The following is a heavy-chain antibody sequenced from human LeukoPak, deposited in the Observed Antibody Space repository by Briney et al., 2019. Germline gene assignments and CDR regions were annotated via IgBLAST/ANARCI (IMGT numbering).Heavy chain of an antibody. CDR3: ARQEYCSGGSCYTWFDP. Sequence: LGESLKISCQGSGYSINNYWIGWVRQMPGKGLEWMGIIYPADSDIRYSPSFQGQVTISADKSISTAYLQWSSLKASDTAMYYCARQEYCSGGSCYTWFDPWGQGTLVIVSS. J-gene: IGHJ5*02. CDR2: IYPADSDI. V-gene: IGHV5-51*01. CDR1: GYSINNYW. D-gene: IGHD2-15*01.